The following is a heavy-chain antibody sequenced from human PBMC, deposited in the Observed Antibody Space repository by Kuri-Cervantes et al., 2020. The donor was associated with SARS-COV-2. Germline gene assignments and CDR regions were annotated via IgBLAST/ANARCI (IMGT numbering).Heavy chain of an antibody. V-gene: IGHV3-9*01. CDR3: AKDLYSGYDYYYFYY. CDR2: ISWNSGSI. Sequence: SLKISCAASGFTFDDYAMHWVRQAPGKGLEWASGISWNSGSIGYADSVKGRFTISRDNAKNSLYLQMNSLRAEDTALYYCAKDLYSGYDYYYFYYWGQGTLVTVSS. CDR1: GFTFDDYA. J-gene: IGHJ4*02. D-gene: IGHD5-12*01.